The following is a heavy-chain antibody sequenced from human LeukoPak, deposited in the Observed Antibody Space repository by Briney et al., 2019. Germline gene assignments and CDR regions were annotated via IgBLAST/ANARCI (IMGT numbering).Heavy chain of an antibody. D-gene: IGHD6-6*01. CDR2: IYYSGST. CDR3: ARGLSSSYHDY. J-gene: IGHJ4*02. V-gene: IGHV4-59*01. Sequence: PSETLSLTCTVSGGSISSYYWSWIRQPPGKGLEWIGYIYYSGSTNYNPSLRSRVTISVDTSKNQFSLKLSSVTAADTAVYYCARGLSSSYHDYWGQGTLVTVSS. CDR1: GGSISSYY.